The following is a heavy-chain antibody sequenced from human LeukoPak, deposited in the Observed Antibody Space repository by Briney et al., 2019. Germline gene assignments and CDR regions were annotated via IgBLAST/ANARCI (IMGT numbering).Heavy chain of an antibody. CDR1: GGSISSYY. CDR2: IYYSGST. CDR3: AREVGYCSGGSCYWEGNWFDP. V-gene: IGHV4-59*01. Sequence: SETLSLTCTVSGGSISSYYWSWIRQPPGKGLEWIGYIYYSGSTNYNPSLKSRVTFSLDTSKKQFSLKLSSVTAADTAVYYCAREVGYCSGGSCYWEGNWFDPWGQGTLVTVSS. D-gene: IGHD2-15*01. J-gene: IGHJ5*02.